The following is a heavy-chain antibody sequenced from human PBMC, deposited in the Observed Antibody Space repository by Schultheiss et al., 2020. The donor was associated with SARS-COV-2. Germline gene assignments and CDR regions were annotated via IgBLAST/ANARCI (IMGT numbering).Heavy chain of an antibody. D-gene: IGHD2-2*01. J-gene: IGHJ2*01. CDR2: INSDGSST. CDR3: ARARYCSSTSCLLYFDL. Sequence: GGSLRLSCAASGFTFDDYGMSWVRQAPGKGLVWVSRINSDGSSTSYADSVKGRFTISRDNAKNTLYLQMNSLRAEDTAVYYCARARYCSSTSCLLYFDLWGRGTLVTVSS. CDR1: GFTFDDYG. V-gene: IGHV3-74*01.